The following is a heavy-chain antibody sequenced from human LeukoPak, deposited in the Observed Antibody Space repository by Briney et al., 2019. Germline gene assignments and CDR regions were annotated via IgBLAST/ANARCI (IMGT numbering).Heavy chain of an antibody. CDR1: GFISRSYA. CDR2: HRGDGET. CDR3: AKASWVSRADAVL. D-gene: IGHD3-16*01. J-gene: IGHJ4*02. Sequence: GGSPRLSSAASGFISRSYAMSWVRDAPAGGLEWVSSHRGDGETFYIDSVKGRFTLSRDESRNTVYLHLNSLRVEDTAVYFCAKASWVSRADAVLWGQGTLVTVSS. V-gene: IGHV3-23*03.